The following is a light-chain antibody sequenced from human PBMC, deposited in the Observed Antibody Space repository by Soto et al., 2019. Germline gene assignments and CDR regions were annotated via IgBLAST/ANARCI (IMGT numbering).Light chain of an antibody. J-gene: IGLJ2*01. V-gene: IGLV3-21*02. CDR3: QVWDAGRDHVV. CDR2: DDA. Sequence: SYELTQPPSVSVAPGQTARITCGGDHIGGKSVHWYQQKPGQAPLLVVYDDADRPSGIPERFSGSNSDNTATLTIGRVEAGDEADYYCQVWDAGRDHVVFGGGTKVTVL. CDR1: HIGGKS.